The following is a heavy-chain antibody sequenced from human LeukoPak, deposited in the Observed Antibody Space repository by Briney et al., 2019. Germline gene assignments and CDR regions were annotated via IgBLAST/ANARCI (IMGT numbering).Heavy chain of an antibody. CDR3: ARGKPDFGTEYAFDI. V-gene: IGHV4-59*01. CDR1: GGSISSYY. CDR2: IYYSGST. Sequence: PSETLSLTCTVSGGSISSYYWSWIRQPPGKGLEWIGYIYYSGSTNYNPSLKSRVTISVDTSKNQFSLRLSSVTAADTAVYYCARGKPDFGTEYAFDIWGQGTMVSVSS. D-gene: IGHD3/OR15-3a*01. J-gene: IGHJ3*02.